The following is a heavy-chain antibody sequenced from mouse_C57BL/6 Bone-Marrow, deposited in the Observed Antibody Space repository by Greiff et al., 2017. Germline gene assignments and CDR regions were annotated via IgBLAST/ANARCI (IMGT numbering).Heavy chain of an antibody. V-gene: IGHV7-3*01. CDR1: GFTFTDYY. Sequence: EVQGVESGGGLVQPGGSLSLSCAASGFTFTDYYMSWVRQPPGKALEWLGFIRNKANGYTTEYSASVKGRFTISRDNSQSILYLQMNALRAEDSATYYCARSDSSGYVRAWFAYWGQGTLVTVSA. D-gene: IGHD3-2*02. CDR2: IRNKANGYTT. J-gene: IGHJ3*01. CDR3: ARSDSSGYVRAWFAY.